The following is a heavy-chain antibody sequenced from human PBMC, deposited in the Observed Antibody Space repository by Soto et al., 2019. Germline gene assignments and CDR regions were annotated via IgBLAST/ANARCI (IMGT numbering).Heavy chain of an antibody. Sequence: GASVKVSCKASGGTFSSYAISWVRQAPGQGLEWMGGIIPIFGTASYAQKFQGRVTITADKSTSTAYMELSSLRSEDTAVYYCATSKNYYDSSGYYYGFDYWGQGTLVTVSS. D-gene: IGHD3-22*01. V-gene: IGHV1-69*06. CDR1: GGTFSSYA. CDR2: IIPIFGTA. J-gene: IGHJ4*02. CDR3: ATSKNYYDSSGYYYGFDY.